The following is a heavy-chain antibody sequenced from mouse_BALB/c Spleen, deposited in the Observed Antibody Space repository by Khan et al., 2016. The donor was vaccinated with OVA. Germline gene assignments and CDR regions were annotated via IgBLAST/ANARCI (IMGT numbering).Heavy chain of an antibody. Sequence: QVQLQQSGAELARPGASVKMSCKASGYTFTSYTMHWVKQRPGQGLEWIGYINPSNTYTNYNQKFTDKATLTADKSSNTAYMQLSSLISEDSAVYYCVRSGAYYRYDGYFDVWGAGTTVTVSS. J-gene: IGHJ1*01. CDR2: INPSNTYT. CDR3: VRSGAYYRYDGYFDV. D-gene: IGHD2-14*01. V-gene: IGHV1-4*01. CDR1: GYTFTSYT.